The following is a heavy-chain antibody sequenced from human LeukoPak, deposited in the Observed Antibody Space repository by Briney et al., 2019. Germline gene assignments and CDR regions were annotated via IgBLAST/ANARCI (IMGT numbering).Heavy chain of an antibody. CDR3: ARSPSGYRFDS. D-gene: IGHD3-22*01. Sequence: KPAETLSLICAVSGGSINRGTFFWTWIRKPPGKGLEWIGYISNSGSTNYHPSLKSRVTISSDTSKTQFTLKLTSVTAADTAVYYCARSPSGYRFDSWGQGTLVTVSS. J-gene: IGHJ4*02. CDR1: GGSINRGTFF. V-gene: IGHV4-61*01. CDR2: ISNSGST.